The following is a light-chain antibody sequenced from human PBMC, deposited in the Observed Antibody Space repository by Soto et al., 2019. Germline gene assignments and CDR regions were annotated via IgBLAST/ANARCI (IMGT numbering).Light chain of an antibody. J-gene: IGLJ1*01. Sequence: QSALTQPPSASGSPGQSVTISCTGTSSDVGGYKYVSWYQQHPGKVPKLMIYEVSKRPSGVPDRFSGSKSGNTASLTVSGLQAEDEADYYCSSYAGSNIDYGFGTGPKLTVL. V-gene: IGLV2-8*01. CDR1: SSDVGGYKY. CDR2: EVS. CDR3: SSYAGSNIDYG.